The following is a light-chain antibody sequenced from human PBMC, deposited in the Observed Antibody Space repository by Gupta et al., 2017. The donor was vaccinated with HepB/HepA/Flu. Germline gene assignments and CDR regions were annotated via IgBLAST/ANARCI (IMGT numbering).Light chain of an antibody. V-gene: IGLV2-23*02. Sequence: QSALTQPASVSWSPGQSITISCTGTSSDVGCYNLVSWYQQHPGKAPKLMIYEVSKRPSGVSNRFSGSKSGNTASLTISGLQAEDEADYYCCSYAGSSTWVFGGGTKLTVL. CDR2: EVS. CDR3: CSYAGSSTWV. J-gene: IGLJ3*02. CDR1: SSDVGCYNL.